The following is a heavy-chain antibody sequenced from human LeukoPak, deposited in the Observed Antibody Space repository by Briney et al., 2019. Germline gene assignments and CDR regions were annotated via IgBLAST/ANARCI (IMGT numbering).Heavy chain of an antibody. CDR1: GFTFSSYG. V-gene: IGHV3-30*03. CDR2: ISYDGSNK. J-gene: IGHJ4*02. Sequence: GGSLRLSCAASGFTFSSYGMHWVRQAPGKGLEWVAFISYDGSNKYYGDSVKARFTISRDNAKNSLFLQMNSLRAEDTAVYYCARVAAMTGTVIDYWGQGTLVTVSS. D-gene: IGHD6-19*01. CDR3: ARVAAMTGTVIDY.